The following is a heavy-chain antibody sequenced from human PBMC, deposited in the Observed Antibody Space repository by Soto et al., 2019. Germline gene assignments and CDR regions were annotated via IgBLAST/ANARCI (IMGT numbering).Heavy chain of an antibody. CDR1: GGSISSYY. CDR3: ARHVPYYDILTGYENNWYFDL. D-gene: IGHD3-9*01. V-gene: IGHV4-59*08. CDR2: IYYSGST. J-gene: IGHJ2*01. Sequence: QVQLQESGPGLVKPSETLSLTCTVSGGSISSYYWSWIRQPPGKGLEWIGYIYYSGSTNYNPSLKSRVTISLDTSKTQFSLKRSSVTAADTAVYYCARHVPYYDILTGYENNWYFDLWGRGTLVTVSS.